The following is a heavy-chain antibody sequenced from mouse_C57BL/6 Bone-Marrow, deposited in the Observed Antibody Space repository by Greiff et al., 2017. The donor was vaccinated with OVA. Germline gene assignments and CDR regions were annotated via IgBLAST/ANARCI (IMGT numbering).Heavy chain of an antibody. D-gene: IGHD2-1*01. CDR3: ARDLGYYGNYLDY. CDR2: ISDGGSYT. Sequence: EVMLVESGGGLVKPGGSLKLSCAASGFTFSSYAMSWVRQTPEKRLEWVATISDGGSYTYYPDNVKGRFTISRDNAKNNLYLQMSHLKSEDTAMYYCARDLGYYGNYLDYWGQGTTLTVSS. J-gene: IGHJ2*01. CDR1: GFTFSSYA. V-gene: IGHV5-4*01.